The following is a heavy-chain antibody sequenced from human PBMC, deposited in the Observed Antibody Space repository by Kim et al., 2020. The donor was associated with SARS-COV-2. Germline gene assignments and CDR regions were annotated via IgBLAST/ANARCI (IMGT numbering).Heavy chain of an antibody. V-gene: IGHV4-34*01. CDR1: GGSFSGYY. D-gene: IGHD3-10*01. Sequence: SETLSLTCAVYGGSFSGYYWSWIRQPPGKGLEWIGEINHSGSTNYNPSLKSRVTISVDTSKNQFSLKLSSVTAADTAVYYCARLYGSGSYYYYYYMDVLG. CDR2: INHSGST. J-gene: IGHJ6*03. CDR3: ARLYGSGSYYYYYYMDV.